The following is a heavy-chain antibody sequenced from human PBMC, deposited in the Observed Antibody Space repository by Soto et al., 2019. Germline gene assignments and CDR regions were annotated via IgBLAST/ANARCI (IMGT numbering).Heavy chain of an antibody. CDR3: ATVARDYDFWSGFSGADY. V-gene: IGHV1-69*06. J-gene: IGHJ4*02. D-gene: IGHD3-3*01. CDR1: GGTFSSYA. Sequence: QVQLVQSGAEVKKPGSSVKVSCKASGGTFSSYAISWVRQAPGQGLEWMGGIIPIFGTANYAQKFQGRVTITADKSTITAYMELRSLRSEDTAVYYCATVARDYDFWSGFSGADYWGQGTLVTVSS. CDR2: IIPIFGTA.